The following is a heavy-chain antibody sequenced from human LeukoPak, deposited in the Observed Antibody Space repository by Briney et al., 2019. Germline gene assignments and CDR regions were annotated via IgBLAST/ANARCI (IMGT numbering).Heavy chain of an antibody. CDR3: ARDTRHSSQTD. V-gene: IGHV4-30-2*01. J-gene: IGHJ4*02. Sequence: SETLSLTCAVSSGFISSGGYSWSWIRQPPGKGLEWVGYIHHGGTSCSSPSLKSRVTISVDRSNNQFSLSLSSMTAADTAVYYCARDTRHSSQTDWGQGTLVTVSS. D-gene: IGHD6-13*01. CDR2: IHHGGTS. CDR1: SGFISSGGYS.